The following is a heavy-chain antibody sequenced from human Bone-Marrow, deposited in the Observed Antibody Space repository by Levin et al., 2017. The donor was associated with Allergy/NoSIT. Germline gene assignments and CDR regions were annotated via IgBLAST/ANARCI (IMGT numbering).Heavy chain of an antibody. D-gene: IGHD4/OR15-4a*01. J-gene: IGHJ6*02. Sequence: SETLSLTCTVSIGSISSDAYYWNWIRQPPGKGLEWIGYIYYNGTTSYNPSLKTRVTMSVDTSKDQFSLKLTSVTAADTAVYYCARDWTMAFYGLDVWGPGTTVTVSS. V-gene: IGHV4-30-4*01. CDR3: ARDWTMAFYGLDV. CDR1: IGSISSDAYY. CDR2: IYYNGTT.